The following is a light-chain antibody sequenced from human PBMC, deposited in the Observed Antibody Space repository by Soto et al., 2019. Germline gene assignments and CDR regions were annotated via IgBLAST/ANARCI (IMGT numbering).Light chain of an antibody. J-gene: IGKJ4*01. CDR2: DAS. CDR1: QSVSSY. CDR3: QEYGSSAYP. V-gene: IGKV3-11*01. Sequence: EIVLTQSPATLSLSPGERATLSCRASQSVSSYLAWYQQKPGQAPRLLIYDASNRATGIPARFSGSGSVTAFTHTISSLGREEFAVYYCQEYGSSAYPLGGRTNVDIK.